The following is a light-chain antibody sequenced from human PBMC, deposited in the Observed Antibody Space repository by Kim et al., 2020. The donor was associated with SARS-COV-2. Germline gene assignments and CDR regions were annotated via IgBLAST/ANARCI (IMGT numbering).Light chain of an antibody. CDR3: QQSYSIPPWT. CDR2: AAS. V-gene: IGKV1-39*01. CDR1: QSISSY. Sequence: DIQMTQSPSSLSASVGDRVTITCRASQSISSYLNWYQQKPGKAPKLLIYAASSLQGGLPSGFSGSGSGTDFTLTISSLQPEDFATYYCQQSYSIPPWTFGQGTKVDIK. J-gene: IGKJ1*01.